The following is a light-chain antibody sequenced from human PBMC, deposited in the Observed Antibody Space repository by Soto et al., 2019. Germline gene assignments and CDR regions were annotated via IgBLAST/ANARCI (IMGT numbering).Light chain of an antibody. V-gene: IGKV3-11*01. Sequence: EISLTQSPGTLSVSPGERATLSCRASQYVGTSLEWYQHKPGQAPRLLIYYTSNRATGIPARFSGSGSGTDFTLTINSLQPEDFAVYYCQQRQSWPRTFGQGTKVDIK. J-gene: IGKJ1*01. CDR2: YTS. CDR3: QQRQSWPRT. CDR1: QYVGTS.